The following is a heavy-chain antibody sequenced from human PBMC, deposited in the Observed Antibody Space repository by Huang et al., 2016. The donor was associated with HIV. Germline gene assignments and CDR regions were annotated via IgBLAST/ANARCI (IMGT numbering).Heavy chain of an antibody. J-gene: IGHJ5*02. CDR2: INHVGNA. Sequence: QVQLQQWGAGLLKPSETLSLTCAVYGGSFSRHYWNWVRQSPGKGLEWIGQINHVGNANYSPPLESRVTMSVDTSKNQFSLKLTSVTGADTAMYYCAREVMISFGGPFDPWGQGTLVTVSS. CDR1: GGSFSRHY. CDR3: AREVMISFGGPFDP. V-gene: IGHV4-34*01. D-gene: IGHD3-16*01.